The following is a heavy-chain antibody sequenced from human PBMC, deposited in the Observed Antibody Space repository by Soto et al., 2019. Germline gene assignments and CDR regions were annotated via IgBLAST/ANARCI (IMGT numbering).Heavy chain of an antibody. V-gene: IGHV3-23*01. CDR3: AKLSPPTIAGRGGGMDV. D-gene: IGHD6-6*01. J-gene: IGHJ6*02. Sequence: EVQLLESGGGLVQPGGSLRLSCAASGFTFSSFAMSWVRQAPGKGLEWVSAITGGGGRTYYADSVRGRFTISRDNSKNSLFLHMNSLRADDTAVYYCAKLSPPTIAGRGGGMDVWGQGTTVTVSS. CDR2: ITGGGGRT. CDR1: GFTFSSFA.